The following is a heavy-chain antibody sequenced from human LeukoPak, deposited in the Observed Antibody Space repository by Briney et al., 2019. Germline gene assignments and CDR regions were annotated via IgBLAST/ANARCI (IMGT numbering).Heavy chain of an antibody. CDR1: GGSISSYY. J-gene: IGHJ4*02. CDR2: IYYSGST. V-gene: IGHV4-59*01. CDR3: ARGSRGTGIDY. D-gene: IGHD3-10*01. Sequence: PSETLSLTCTVSGGSISSYYWSWIRQPPGKGLEWIGYIYYSGSTNYNPSLKSRVTISVDTSKNQFSLKLSSVTAADTAVYYCARGSRGTGIDYWGQGTLVTVSS.